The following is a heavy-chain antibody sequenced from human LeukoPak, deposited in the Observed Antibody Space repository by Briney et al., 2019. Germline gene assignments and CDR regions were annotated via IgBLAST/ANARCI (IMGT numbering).Heavy chain of an antibody. J-gene: IGHJ4*02. CDR2: IKQYGSEN. CDR1: GFTFSSYW. Sequence: GGSLRLSCAASGFTFSSYWMTWVRQAPGKGLEWVASIKQYGSENYHVDSVKGRFIISRDNAKNSLYLQMNSLRVEDTALYYCAREGSRSIGPPDYWGQGTLVTVSS. V-gene: IGHV3-7*01. D-gene: IGHD3-22*01. CDR3: AREGSRSIGPPDY.